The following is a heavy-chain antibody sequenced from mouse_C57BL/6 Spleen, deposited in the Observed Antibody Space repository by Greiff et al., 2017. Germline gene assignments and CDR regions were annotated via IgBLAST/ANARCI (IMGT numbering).Heavy chain of an antibody. D-gene: IGHD4-1*01. V-gene: IGHV5-6*01. CDR1: GFTFSSYG. Sequence: EVQLVESGGDLVKPGGSLKLSCAASGFTFSSYGMSWVRQTPDKRLEWVATISSGGSYTYYPDSVKGRFTISRDNAKNTLYLQMSSLKSEDTAMYYCARLDWDAWYFDVWGTGTTVTVSS. CDR3: ARLDWDAWYFDV. CDR2: ISSGGSYT. J-gene: IGHJ1*03.